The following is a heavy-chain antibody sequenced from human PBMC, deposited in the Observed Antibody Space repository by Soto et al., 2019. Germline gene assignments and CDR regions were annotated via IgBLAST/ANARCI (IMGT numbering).Heavy chain of an antibody. CDR3: GRYGSTTKCLFDY. CDR1: GGSISSGGSY. D-gene: IGHD2-2*01. CDR2: IYYSGNT. V-gene: IGHV4-30-4*01. J-gene: IGHJ4*02. Sequence: TSGPLALTCTVSGGSISSGGSYWGWIRQPPGKGLEWIGYIYYSGNTYFNPSLKSRVTLSVDTSKNQFSLNLSSVTAADTAVYYGGRYGSTTKCLFDYWGQGTLVIVSS.